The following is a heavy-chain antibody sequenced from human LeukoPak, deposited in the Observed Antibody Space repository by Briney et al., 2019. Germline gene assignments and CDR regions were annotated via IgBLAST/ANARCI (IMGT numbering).Heavy chain of an antibody. D-gene: IGHD6-13*01. CDR1: GFTFSSYW. J-gene: IGHJ6*03. CDR3: ARVGYSSSWPNYYYYYMDV. Sequence: RTGGSLRLSCAASGFTFSSYWMSWVRQAPGKGLEWVANIKQDGSEKYYVDSLKGRFTISRDNAKNSLYLQMNSLRAEDTAVYYCARVGYSSSWPNYYYYYMDVWGKGTTVTVSS. V-gene: IGHV3-7*01. CDR2: IKQDGSEK.